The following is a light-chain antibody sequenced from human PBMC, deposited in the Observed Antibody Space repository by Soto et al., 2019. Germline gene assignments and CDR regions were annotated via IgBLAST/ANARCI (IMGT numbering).Light chain of an antibody. CDR1: QSVSSN. V-gene: IGKV3-15*01. CDR3: QQYDSSPRLT. CDR2: GAS. J-gene: IGKJ4*02. Sequence: EIVMTQSPATLSVSRGERATLHCRASQSVSSNLGWYQHKPGQAPRLLICGASTRATGIPARFSGSGSGTGFTLTMGGLEPEDFAVYYCQQYDSSPRLTLGGETKV.